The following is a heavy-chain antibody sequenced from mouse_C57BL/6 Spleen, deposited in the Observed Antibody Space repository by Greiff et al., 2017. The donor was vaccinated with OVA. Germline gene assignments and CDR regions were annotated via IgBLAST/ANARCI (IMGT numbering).Heavy chain of an antibody. D-gene: IGHD1-1*01. CDR2: IDPENGDT. Sequence: DVKLVESGAELVRPGASVKLSCTASGFNIKDDYMHWVKQRPEQGLEWIGWIDPENGDTEYASKFQGKATITADTSSNTAYLQLSSLTSEDTAVYYCTVTTVVAPGAYWGQGTLVTVSA. CDR3: TVTTVVAPGAY. J-gene: IGHJ3*01. V-gene: IGHV14-4*01. CDR1: GFNIKDDY.